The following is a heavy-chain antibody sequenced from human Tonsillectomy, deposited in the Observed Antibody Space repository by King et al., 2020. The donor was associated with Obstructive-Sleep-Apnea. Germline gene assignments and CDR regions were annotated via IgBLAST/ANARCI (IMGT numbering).Heavy chain of an antibody. Sequence: VQLVESGGGLIQPGRSLRLSCTPSGFLFGNYAVSWIRQAPGKGLEWVGFIRGRAYDGTTEYAASVKGRFTLERDDSKSIAYLQMNSLKAEDTAVYYCTSLYCSSASCYGVLADFWGQGILVTVSS. V-gene: IGHV3-49*03. CDR3: TSLYCSSASCYGVLADF. D-gene: IGHD2-2*01. CDR2: IRGRAYDGTT. CDR1: GFLFGNYA. J-gene: IGHJ4*02.